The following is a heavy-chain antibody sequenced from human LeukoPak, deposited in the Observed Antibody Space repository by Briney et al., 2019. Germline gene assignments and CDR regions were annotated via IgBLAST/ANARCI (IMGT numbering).Heavy chain of an antibody. V-gene: IGHV3-74*01. CDR1: GFTYSSYW. CDR3: LNYPNG. J-gene: IGHJ4*02. D-gene: IGHD1-7*01. CDR2: ISSDGSTT. Sequence: GGSLRLSCAASGFTYSSYWMHWVRQAPGKGLVWVSRISSDGSTTTYADSVKGRFTISRDNAKNTLYLQTNNLRAEDAAVYYCLNYPNGWGQGTLVTVSS.